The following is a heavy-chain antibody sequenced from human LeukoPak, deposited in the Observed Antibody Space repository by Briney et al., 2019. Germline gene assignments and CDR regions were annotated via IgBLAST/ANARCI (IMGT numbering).Heavy chain of an antibody. Sequence: PSETLSLTCTVSGGSISSYYWSWIRQPPGKGLEWIGYIYYSGSTNYNPSLKSRVTISVDTSKNQFSLKLSSVTAADTAVYYCARRSSSYGLYYFDHWGQGTLVTVSS. V-gene: IGHV4-59*01. CDR1: GGSISSYY. CDR3: ARRSSSYGLYYFDH. D-gene: IGHD6-13*01. J-gene: IGHJ4*02. CDR2: IYYSGST.